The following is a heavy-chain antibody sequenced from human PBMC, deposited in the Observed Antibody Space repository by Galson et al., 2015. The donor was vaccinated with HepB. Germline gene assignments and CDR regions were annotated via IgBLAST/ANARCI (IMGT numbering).Heavy chain of an antibody. CDR3: ARILTGKGVFDY. CDR2: IYYSGST. Sequence: SETLSLTCTVSGGSISSSSYYWGWIRQPPGKGLEWIGSIYYSGSTYYNPSLKSRVTISVDTSKNQFSLKLSSVTAADTAVYYCARILTGKGVFDYWGQGTQVTVSS. V-gene: IGHV4-39*01. J-gene: IGHJ4*02. CDR1: GGSISSSSYY. D-gene: IGHD3-9*01.